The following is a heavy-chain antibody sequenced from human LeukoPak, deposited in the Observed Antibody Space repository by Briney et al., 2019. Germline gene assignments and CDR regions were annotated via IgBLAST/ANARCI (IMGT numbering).Heavy chain of an antibody. CDR1: GGSISSGSYY. J-gene: IGHJ5*02. CDR3: ARAGGFTILRGAVNNWFDP. CDR2: MYYSGST. Sequence: SETLSLTCTVSGGSISSGSYYWSWIRQPAGKGLEWIGSMYYSGSTYYNPSLKSRVTISVDTSKNQFSLKLRSVTAADTAVYYCARAGGFTILRGAVNNWFDPWGQGTLVTVSS. D-gene: IGHD3-10*01. V-gene: IGHV4-39*07.